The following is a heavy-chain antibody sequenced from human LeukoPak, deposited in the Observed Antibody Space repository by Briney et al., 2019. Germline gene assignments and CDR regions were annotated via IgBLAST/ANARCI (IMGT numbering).Heavy chain of an antibody. CDR1: GYTFTSYG. Sequence: ASVKVSCKASGYTFTSYGISWVRQAPGQGLEWMGWISAYNGNTNYAQKLQGRVTMTTDTSTSTAYMEVRSLRSDDTAVYYCARRGIPVYYYGMDVWGQGTTVTVSS. CDR2: ISAYNGNT. J-gene: IGHJ6*02. CDR3: ARRGIPVYYYGMDV. D-gene: IGHD3-16*01. V-gene: IGHV1-18*01.